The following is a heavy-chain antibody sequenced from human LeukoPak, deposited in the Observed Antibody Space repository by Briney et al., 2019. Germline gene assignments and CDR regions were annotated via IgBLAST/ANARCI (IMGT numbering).Heavy chain of an antibody. CDR3: AKGDGDYVWGSYRYTWLYYFDY. V-gene: IGHV3-23*02. D-gene: IGHD3-16*02. CDR1: GFTFSSYA. Sequence: GESLRLSCAASGFTFSSYAMSWVRQAPGQGLDWVSAGSGSGGSRTYYDSVKGRFATSTVNSKNTLYLQMNSLRAEDTAVYYCAKGDGDYVWGSYRYTWLYYFDYWGQGTLVTVS. J-gene: IGHJ4*02. CDR2: GSGSGGSR.